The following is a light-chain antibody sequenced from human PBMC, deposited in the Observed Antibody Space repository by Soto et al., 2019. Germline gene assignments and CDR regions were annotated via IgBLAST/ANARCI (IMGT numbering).Light chain of an antibody. CDR1: QSVSSD. Sequence: EIVMTQSPATLSVSPGERATLSCRASQSVSRASQSVSSDLAWYQQKPGQAPRLLIYGASTRATGIPARFSGSGSGTEFTLTISSVQSEDFAVDYCQQYNNWPLTFGGGTKVEIK. CDR3: QQYNNWPLT. CDR2: GAS. V-gene: IGKV3-15*01. J-gene: IGKJ4*01.